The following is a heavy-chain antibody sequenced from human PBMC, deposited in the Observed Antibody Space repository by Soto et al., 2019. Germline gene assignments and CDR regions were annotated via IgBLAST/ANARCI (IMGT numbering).Heavy chain of an antibody. V-gene: IGHV3-23*01. Sequence: PGGSLRLSCAASGFTFIGYAMSWVRQAPGKGLEWVSGISGGAGSTYYADSVKGRFTISRDNSKNTLYLQMNSLRAEDTAVYYCARAPLFNFWSALGGNWFDPWGQGTLVTVSS. CDR3: ARAPLFNFWSALGGNWFDP. CDR2: ISGGAGST. CDR1: GFTFIGYA. J-gene: IGHJ5*02. D-gene: IGHD3-3*01.